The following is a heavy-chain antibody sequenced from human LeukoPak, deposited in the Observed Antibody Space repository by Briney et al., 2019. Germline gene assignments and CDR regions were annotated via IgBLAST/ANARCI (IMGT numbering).Heavy chain of an antibody. CDR3: ARRRMLGFWSGYFDY. CDR2: INHSGST. D-gene: IGHD3-3*01. CDR1: GGSFSGYY. J-gene: IGHJ4*02. Sequence: PSETLSLTCAVSGGSFSGYYWSWIRQPPGKGLEWIGEINHSGSTNYNPSLKSRVTISVDTSKNQFSLKLSSVTAADTAVYYCARRRMLGFWSGYFDYWGQGTLVTVSS. V-gene: IGHV4-34*01.